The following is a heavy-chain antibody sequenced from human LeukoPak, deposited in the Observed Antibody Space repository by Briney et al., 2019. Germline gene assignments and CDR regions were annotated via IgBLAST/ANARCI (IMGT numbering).Heavy chain of an antibody. Sequence: GASVKVSCKASGGTFSSYAISWVRQAPGQGLEWMGGIIPIFGTANYAQKFQGRVTITTDESTSTAYMELSSLRSEDTAVYYCAVSGHRAASYYYYYYMDVWGKGTTVTVSS. V-gene: IGHV1-69*05. CDR1: GGTFSSYA. D-gene: IGHD3-16*01. J-gene: IGHJ6*03. CDR3: AVSGHRAASYYYYYYMDV. CDR2: IIPIFGTA.